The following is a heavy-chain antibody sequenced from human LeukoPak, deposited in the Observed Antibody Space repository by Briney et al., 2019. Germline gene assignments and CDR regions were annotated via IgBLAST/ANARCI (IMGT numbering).Heavy chain of an antibody. D-gene: IGHD6-19*01. J-gene: IGHJ4*02. V-gene: IGHV4-39*02. CDR2: ISYSGST. CDR1: GGSISTTSYY. CDR3: ARDVSGWRFDY. Sequence: SETLSLTCTVSGGSISTTSYYWAWIRQPPGKGLEWIGSISYSGSTSYSPSLQSRVTMSRDTSSNQVSLKVTSVTAADTAVYFCARDVSGWRFDYWGQGTLVTVSS.